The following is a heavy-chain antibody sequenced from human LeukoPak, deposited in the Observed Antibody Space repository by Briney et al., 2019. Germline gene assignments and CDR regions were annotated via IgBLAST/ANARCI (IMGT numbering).Heavy chain of an antibody. CDR1: GFTFGDYA. CDR3: SRGPVAASFAY. Sequence: GGSLRLSCTASGFTFGDYAMSWVRQAPGMGLEWVSFIRSKAYGGTTEYAASVKGRFTISRDDSKSIAYLQMNGLKSEDTAVYYCSRGPVAASFAYWGQGTLVTVSS. J-gene: IGHJ4*02. V-gene: IGHV3-49*04. CDR2: IRSKAYGGTT. D-gene: IGHD2-15*01.